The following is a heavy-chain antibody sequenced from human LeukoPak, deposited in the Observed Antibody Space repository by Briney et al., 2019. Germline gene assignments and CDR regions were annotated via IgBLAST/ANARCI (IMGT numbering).Heavy chain of an antibody. J-gene: IGHJ4*02. V-gene: IGHV4-38-2*02. CDR2: IYHSGST. D-gene: IGHD6-25*01. Sequence: PSETLSLTCTVSGYSISSGYYWGWIRQPPGKGLEWIGSIYHSGSTYYNPSLKSRVTISVDTSKNQFSLKLTSVTAADTAVYFCARSGGFGSDYWGQGTLVTVSS. CDR1: GYSISSGYY. CDR3: ARSGGFGSDY.